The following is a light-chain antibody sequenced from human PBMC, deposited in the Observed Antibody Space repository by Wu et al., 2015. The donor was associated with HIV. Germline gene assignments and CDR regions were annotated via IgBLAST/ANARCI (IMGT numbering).Light chain of an antibody. CDR1: QSISTN. J-gene: IGKJ1*01. CDR2: GAS. V-gene: IGKV3-15*01. CDR3: QQYNDWPPTWT. Sequence: EIVMTQSPATLSVSPGERATLSCRASQSISTNLAWYQQKPGQSPRLLIYGASTRATGIPGRFSGSGSGTEFTLTISSLQSEDLAVYYCQQYNDWPPTWTFGQGPRWKSN.